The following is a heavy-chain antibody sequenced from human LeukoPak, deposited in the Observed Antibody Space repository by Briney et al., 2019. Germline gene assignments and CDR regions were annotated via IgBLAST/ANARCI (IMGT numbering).Heavy chain of an antibody. D-gene: IGHD1-26*01. CDR2: IWYDGSNK. V-gene: IGHV3-30*02. J-gene: IGHJ3*02. CDR3: AKDRINSGSYYDAFDI. Sequence: GGSLRLSCAASGFTFSSYGMHWVRQAPGKGLEWVAVIWYDGSNKYYADSVKGRFTISRDNSKNTLYLQMNSLRAEDTAVYYCAKDRINSGSYYDAFDIWGQGTMVTVSS. CDR1: GFTFSSYG.